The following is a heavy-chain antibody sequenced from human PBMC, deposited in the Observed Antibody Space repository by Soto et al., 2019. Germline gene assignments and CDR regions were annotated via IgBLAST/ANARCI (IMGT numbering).Heavy chain of an antibody. V-gene: IGHV3-74*01. Sequence: PGGSLRLSCAASGFTFSNYWMHWVRQAPGKGLMWVSRINSDGSSTTYADSVKGRFTISRDNTKNTLYLQMSSLRAEDTAVYYCASGYLYGANCLGWGQGT. CDR1: GFTFSNYW. D-gene: IGHD2-15*01. CDR2: INSDGSST. CDR3: ASGYLYGANCLG. J-gene: IGHJ4*02.